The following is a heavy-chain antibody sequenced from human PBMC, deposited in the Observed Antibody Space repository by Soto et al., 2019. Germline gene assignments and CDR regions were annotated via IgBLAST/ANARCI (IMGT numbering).Heavy chain of an antibody. V-gene: IGHV1-69*01. CDR3: AREGTYYYDSSGYTKDDAFDI. CDR2: IIPIFGTA. D-gene: IGHD3-22*01. J-gene: IGHJ3*02. Sequence: QVQLVQSGAEVKKPGSSVKVSCKASGGTFSSYAISWVRQAPGQGLEWMGGIIPIFGTANYAQKFQGRVTITADEPTSTAYMELSSLRSEDTAVYYCAREGTYYYDSSGYTKDDAFDIWGQGTMVTVSS. CDR1: GGTFSSYA.